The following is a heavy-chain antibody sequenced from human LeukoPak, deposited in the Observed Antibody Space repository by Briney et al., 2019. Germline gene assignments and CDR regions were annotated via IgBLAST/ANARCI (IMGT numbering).Heavy chain of an antibody. Sequence: GASVKLSCKASGGTFSIYAINWVREAPGQGLEWLGGIIPIYGATNYGQTFQGRVTITADESTTTAYMELSSLRSEDTALYYCATPHKYYDVWRGYCPFDNWGQGTLVTVSS. CDR2: IIPIYGAT. CDR1: GGTFSIYA. J-gene: IGHJ4*02. V-gene: IGHV1-69*13. D-gene: IGHD3-3*01. CDR3: ATPHKYYDVWRGYCPFDN.